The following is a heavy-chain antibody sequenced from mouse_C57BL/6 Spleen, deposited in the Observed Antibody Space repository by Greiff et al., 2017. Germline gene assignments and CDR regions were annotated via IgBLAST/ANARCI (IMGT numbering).Heavy chain of an antibody. CDR2: IHPNSGST. J-gene: IGHJ1*03. CDR3: FYYSNSYWYFDV. Sequence: VQLQQPGAELVKPGASVKLSCKASGYTFTSYWMHWVKQRPGQGLEWIGMIHPNSGSTNYNEKFKSKATLTVDKSSSTAYMQLSSLTSEDSAVYYCFYYSNSYWYFDVWGTGTTVTVSS. CDR1: GYTFTSYW. V-gene: IGHV1-64*01. D-gene: IGHD2-5*01.